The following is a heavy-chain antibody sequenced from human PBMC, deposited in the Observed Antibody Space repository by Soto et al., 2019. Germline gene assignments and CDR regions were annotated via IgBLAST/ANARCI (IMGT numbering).Heavy chain of an antibody. CDR2: IDPNSGGT. Sequence: VSVKVSCKTSGYTFTGYYIHWVRQAPGLGLEWMGWIDPNSGGTNSVQKFQGWVTMTRDTSISTAYMELSRLKSDDTAIYYCARDRFRGYDSSGFYSWGQGTMVTVSS. D-gene: IGHD3-22*01. J-gene: IGHJ4*02. CDR3: ARDRFRGYDSSGFYS. CDR1: GYTFTGYY. V-gene: IGHV1-2*04.